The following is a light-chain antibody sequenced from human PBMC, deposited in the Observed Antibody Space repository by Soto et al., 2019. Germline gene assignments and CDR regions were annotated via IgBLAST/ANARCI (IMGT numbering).Light chain of an antibody. Sequence: IVLTQSPATLSLSPGERAALSCRASQSVSTSLAWYQHKPGQAPRLFIYDASKRAPGIPARFSGSGSGTDFTLTFSSLEPEDFAVYYCQVRDVWPSFGQGTKVEIK. CDR1: QSVSTS. J-gene: IGKJ1*01. CDR3: QVRDVWPS. V-gene: IGKV3-11*01. CDR2: DAS.